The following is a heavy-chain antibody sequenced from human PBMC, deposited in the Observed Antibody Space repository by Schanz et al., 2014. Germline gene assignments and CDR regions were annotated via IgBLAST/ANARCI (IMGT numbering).Heavy chain of an antibody. J-gene: IGHJ4*02. V-gene: IGHV3-48*01. Sequence: EVQLVESGGGLVQPGGSLRLSCTASGFTFSSYSMNWVRQAPGKGLEWVSYVSRSTPDIYYADSMKGRFTVSRDNAENALYLQMNSLRAEDTGLYFCARGGSGSHYRLDYWGQGTLVNVSS. CDR1: GFTFSSYS. D-gene: IGHD1-26*01. CDR3: ARGGSGSHYRLDY. CDR2: VSRSTPDI.